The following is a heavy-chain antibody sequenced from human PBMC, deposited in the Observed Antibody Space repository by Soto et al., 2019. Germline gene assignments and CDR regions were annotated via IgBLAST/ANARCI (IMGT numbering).Heavy chain of an antibody. V-gene: IGHV1-2*02. J-gene: IGHJ4*02. CDR2: IGPETGAT. D-gene: IGHD1-26*01. CDR3: GRGRSGQIVVFY. Sequence: ASVKDSCKASGYTFTGHYIHWVRQAPEQGPEWMGEIGPETGATRYAQKFQGRVTMTRDMSITTVYMEVNNLSPDDTAVYYCGRGRSGQIVVFYWGQGTPVTVSS. CDR1: GYTFTGHY.